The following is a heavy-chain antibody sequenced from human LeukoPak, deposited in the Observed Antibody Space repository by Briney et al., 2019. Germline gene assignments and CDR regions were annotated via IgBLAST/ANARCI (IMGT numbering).Heavy chain of an antibody. CDR1: GGSISSSSYY. CDR3: ARVVVVPAAIRIVYYYYMDV. CDR2: IYYSGST. V-gene: IGHV4-39*07. D-gene: IGHD2-2*01. J-gene: IGHJ6*03. Sequence: PSETLSLTCTVSGGSISSSSYYWGWIRQPPGKGLEWIGSIYYSGSTYYNPSLKSRVTISVDTSKNQFSLKLSSVTAADTAVYYSARVVVVPAAIRIVYYYYMDVWGKGTTVTVSS.